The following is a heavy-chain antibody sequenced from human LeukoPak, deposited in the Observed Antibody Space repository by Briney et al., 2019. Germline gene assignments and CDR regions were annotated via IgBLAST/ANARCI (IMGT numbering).Heavy chain of an antibody. CDR1: GFTFSSYA. CDR3: ARDQNGSGSYPAF. CDR2: ISYDGSNK. J-gene: IGHJ4*02. D-gene: IGHD3-10*01. V-gene: IGHV3-30-3*01. Sequence: GGSLRLSCAASGFTFSSYAMHWVRQAPGKGLEWVAVISYDGSNKYYADSVKGRFTISRDNSKNTLYLQMNSLRAEDTAVYYCARDQNGSGSYPAFWGQGTLVTVSS.